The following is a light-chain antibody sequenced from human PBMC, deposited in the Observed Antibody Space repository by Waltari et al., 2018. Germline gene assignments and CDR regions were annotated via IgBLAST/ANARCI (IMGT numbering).Light chain of an antibody. CDR3: QQRSNPFT. V-gene: IGKV3-11*01. CDR2: DAS. J-gene: IGKJ3*01. Sequence: EIVLTQSPATLSLSPGERATLSCRASQSVSSYLAWYQQKPCQAPRLLIYDASNRATGIPARFSGSGSGTYFTLTISSLEPEDFAVYYCQQRSNPFTFGPGTKVDIK. CDR1: QSVSSY.